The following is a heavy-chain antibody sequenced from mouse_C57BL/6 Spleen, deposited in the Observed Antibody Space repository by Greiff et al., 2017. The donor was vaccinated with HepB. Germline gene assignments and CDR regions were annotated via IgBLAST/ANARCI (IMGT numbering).Heavy chain of an antibody. J-gene: IGHJ4*01. V-gene: IGHV1-26*01. CDR3: AGLLHYAMDY. CDR2: INPNNGGT. CDR1: GYTFTDYY. Sequence: VQLQQSGPELVKPGASVKISCKASGYTFTDYYMNWVKQSHGKSLEWIGDINPNNGGTSYNQKFKGKATLTVDKSSSTAYMELRSLTSEDSAVYYCAGLLHYAMDYWGQGTSVTVSS. D-gene: IGHD6-1*01.